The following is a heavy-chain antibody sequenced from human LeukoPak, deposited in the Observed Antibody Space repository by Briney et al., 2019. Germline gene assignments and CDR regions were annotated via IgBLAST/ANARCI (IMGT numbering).Heavy chain of an antibody. J-gene: IGHJ4*02. CDR3: AKDLSEEWLVYY. V-gene: IGHV3-23*01. CDR1: GFTFSGYA. Sequence: GGSLRLSCAASGFTFSGYAMSWVRQAPGKGLEWVSAISGSGGSTYYADSVKGRFTISRDSSKNTLYLQMHSLRAEDTAVYYCAKDLSEEWLVYYWGQGALATVSS. CDR2: ISGSGGST. D-gene: IGHD6-19*01.